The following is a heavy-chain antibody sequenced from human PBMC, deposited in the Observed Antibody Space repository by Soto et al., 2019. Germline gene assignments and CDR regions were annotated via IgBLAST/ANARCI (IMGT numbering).Heavy chain of an antibody. J-gene: IGHJ4*02. V-gene: IGHV3-30-3*01. CDR1: GFTFSSYA. CDR3: ARDPTAAAVAGPFDY. D-gene: IGHD6-19*01. Sequence: PGGSLRLSCAASGFTFSSYAMHWVRQAPGKGLEWVAVISYDGSNKYYADSVKGRSTISRDNSKNTLYLQMNSLRAEDTAVYYCARDPTAAAVAGPFDYWGQGTLVTVSS. CDR2: ISYDGSNK.